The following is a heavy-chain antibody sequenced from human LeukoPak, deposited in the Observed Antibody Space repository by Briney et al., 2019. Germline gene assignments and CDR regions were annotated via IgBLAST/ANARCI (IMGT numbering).Heavy chain of an antibody. CDR2: ISWNSGSI. J-gene: IGHJ6*03. Sequence: PGRSLRLSCAASGFTFDDYAMHWVRQAPGKGLEWVSGISWNSGSIGYADSVKGRFTISRDNAKNSLYLQMNSLRAEDTALYYCAKGDYYMDVWGKGTTVTVSS. V-gene: IGHV3-9*01. CDR1: GFTFDDYA. CDR3: AKGDYYMDV.